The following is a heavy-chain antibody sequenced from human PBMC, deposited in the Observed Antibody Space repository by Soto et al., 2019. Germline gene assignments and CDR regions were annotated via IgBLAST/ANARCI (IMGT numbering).Heavy chain of an antibody. V-gene: IGHV3-33*01. J-gene: IGHJ6*02. CDR3: ARDKIGDEQWLACMDV. CDR1: GFTFSSYG. CDR2: MWYDGSNK. D-gene: IGHD6-19*01. Sequence: GGSLRLSCAASGFTFSSYGMHWVRQAPSKALEWVAVMWYDGSNKYYADSVKGRFTISRDNSKNTLYLQMNSLRAEGTAVYYGARDKIGDEQWLACMDVWGQGTTVTVSS.